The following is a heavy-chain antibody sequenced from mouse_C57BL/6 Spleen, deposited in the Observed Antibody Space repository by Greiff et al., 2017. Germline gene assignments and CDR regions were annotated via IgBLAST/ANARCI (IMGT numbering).Heavy chain of an antibody. Sequence: VQLKESGPGLVKPSQSLSLTCSVTGYSITSGYYWNWIRQFPGNKLEWMGYISYDGSNNYNPSLKNRISITRDTSKNQFFLKLNSVTTEDTATYYCARGIIPYYYGSSHWYFDVWGTGTTVTVSS. CDR3: ARGIIPYYYGSSHWYFDV. CDR1: GYSITSGYY. J-gene: IGHJ1*03. D-gene: IGHD1-1*01. V-gene: IGHV3-6*01. CDR2: ISYDGSN.